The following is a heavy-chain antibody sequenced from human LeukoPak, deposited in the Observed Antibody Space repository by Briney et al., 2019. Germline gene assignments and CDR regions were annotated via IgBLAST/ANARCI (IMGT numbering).Heavy chain of an antibody. Sequence: GGSLRLSCAASGFTFSSYAMNWVRQAPGKGLEWVSAISATGGSTYYADSVKGRFTISRDNSKNTLYLQMNSLRAEDTAVYYCAKDGQDYGDYALGFYWGQGTLVTVSS. D-gene: IGHD4-17*01. J-gene: IGHJ4*02. CDR1: GFTFSSYA. CDR2: ISATGGST. CDR3: AKDGQDYGDYALGFY. V-gene: IGHV3-23*01.